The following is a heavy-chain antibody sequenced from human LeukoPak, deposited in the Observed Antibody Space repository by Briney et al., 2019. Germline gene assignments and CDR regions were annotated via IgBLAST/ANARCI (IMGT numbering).Heavy chain of an antibody. CDR2: IYYSGST. Sequence: NPSETLSLTCTVSGGSISSYYRSWIRQPPGKGLEWIGYIYYSGSTNYNPSLKSRVTISVDTSKNQFSLKLSSVTAADTAVYYCARESGYCSGGSCRGWFDPWGQGTLVTVSS. CDR3: ARESGYCSGGSCRGWFDP. CDR1: GGSISSYY. V-gene: IGHV4-59*01. J-gene: IGHJ5*02. D-gene: IGHD2-15*01.